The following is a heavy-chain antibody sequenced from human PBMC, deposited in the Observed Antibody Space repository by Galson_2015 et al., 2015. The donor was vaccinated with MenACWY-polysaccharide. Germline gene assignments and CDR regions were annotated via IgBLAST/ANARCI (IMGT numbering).Heavy chain of an antibody. CDR2: IIPIFGTA. V-gene: IGHV1-69*13. J-gene: IGHJ6*02. CDR3: ARVSYYYYGMDV. CDR1: GGTFSSYA. Sequence: SVKVSCKASGGTFSSYAISWVRQAPGQGLEWMGGIIPIFGTANYAQKFQGRVTITADESTSTAYMELSSLRSEDTAVYYCARVSYYYYGMDVWGQGTTVTVSS.